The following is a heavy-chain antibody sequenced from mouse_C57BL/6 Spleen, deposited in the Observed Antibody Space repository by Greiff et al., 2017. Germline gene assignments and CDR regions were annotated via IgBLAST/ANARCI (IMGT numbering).Heavy chain of an antibody. D-gene: IGHD1-1*01. V-gene: IGHV1-80*01. CDR2: IYPGDGDT. Sequence: VQLQQSGAELVKPGASVKISCKASGYAFSSYWMNWVKQRPGKGLEWIGQIYPGDGDTNYNGKFKGKATLTADKSSSTAYMQLSSLTSEDSAVYFCARGYYGSIYYFDYWGQGTTLTVSS. CDR1: GYAFSSYW. J-gene: IGHJ2*01. CDR3: ARGYYGSIYYFDY.